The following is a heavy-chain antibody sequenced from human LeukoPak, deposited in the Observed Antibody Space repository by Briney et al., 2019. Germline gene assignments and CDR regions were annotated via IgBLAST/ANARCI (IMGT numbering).Heavy chain of an antibody. D-gene: IGHD5-18*01. CDR2: IYTSGST. CDR3: ARGLTAMVTMDWFDP. CDR1: GGSISSYY. Sequence: SETLSLTCTVPGGSISSYYWSWIRQPAGMGLEWIGRIYTSGSTNYNPSLKSRVTMSVDTSKNQFSLKLSSVTAADTAVYYCARGLTAMVTMDWFDPWGQGTLVTVSS. J-gene: IGHJ5*02. V-gene: IGHV4-4*07.